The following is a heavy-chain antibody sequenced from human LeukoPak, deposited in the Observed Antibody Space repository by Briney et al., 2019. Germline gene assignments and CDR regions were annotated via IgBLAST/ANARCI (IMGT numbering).Heavy chain of an antibody. J-gene: IGHJ4*02. D-gene: IGHD3-22*01. V-gene: IGHV3-23*01. CDR3: AKDRLYYYDSSGYLGY. CDR1: GFTFSSYA. CDR2: ISGSGGST. Sequence: GGSLRLSCAASGFTFSSYAMSWVRQAPGKGLEWVSAISGSGGSTYYAGSVKGRFTLSRDNSKNTLYLQMNSLRDEDTDVYDCAKDRLYYYDSSGYLGYWGQGTLVTVSS.